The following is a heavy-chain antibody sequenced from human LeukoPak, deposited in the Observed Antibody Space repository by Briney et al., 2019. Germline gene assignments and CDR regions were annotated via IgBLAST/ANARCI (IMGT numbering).Heavy chain of an antibody. CDR3: AKNRGDSGGYYPWYFDY. V-gene: IGHV3-23*01. CDR1: GFTFSTYA. J-gene: IGHJ4*02. CDR2: ISASGGST. D-gene: IGHD3-22*01. Sequence: ESGGSLRLSCAASGFTFSTYAMSWVRQAPGKGLDWVSGISASGGSTYYADSVKGRFTISRDNSKNTLYLQMNSLRAEDTAVYYCAKNRGDSGGYYPWYFDYWGQGILVTVSS.